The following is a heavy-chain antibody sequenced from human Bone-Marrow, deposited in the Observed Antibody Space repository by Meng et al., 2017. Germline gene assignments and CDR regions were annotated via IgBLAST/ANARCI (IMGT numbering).Heavy chain of an antibody. Sequence: ASVKVSCKASGYTFTGYYMHWVRQAPGQGLEWMGWINPNSGGTNYAQKFQGRVTMTRDTSISTAYMELSRLRSDDTAVYYCARDPSSSYYFDYWGQGTLVTAPQ. CDR1: GYTFTGYY. D-gene: IGHD6-13*01. CDR3: ARDPSSSYYFDY. J-gene: IGHJ4*02. CDR2: INPNSGGT. V-gene: IGHV1-2*02.